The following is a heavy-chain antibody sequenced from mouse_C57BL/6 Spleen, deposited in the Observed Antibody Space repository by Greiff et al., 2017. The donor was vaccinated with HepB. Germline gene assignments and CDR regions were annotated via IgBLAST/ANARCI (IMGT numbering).Heavy chain of an antibody. D-gene: IGHD1-1*01. CDR1: GYTFTDYN. J-gene: IGHJ1*03. CDR2: INPNNGGT. Sequence: VQLQQSGPELVKPGASVKIPCKASGYTFTDYNMDWVKQSHGKSLEWIGDINPNNGGTIYNQKFKGKATLTVDKSSSTAYMELRSLTSEDTAVYYCARRVLNYYGSSGWYFDVWGTGTTVTVSS. V-gene: IGHV1-18*01. CDR3: ARRVLNYYGSSGWYFDV.